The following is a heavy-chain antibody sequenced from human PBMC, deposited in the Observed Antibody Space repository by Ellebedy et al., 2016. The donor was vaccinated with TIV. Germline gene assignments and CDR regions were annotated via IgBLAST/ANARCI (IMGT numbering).Heavy chain of an antibody. V-gene: IGHV3-73*01. J-gene: IGHJ5*02. CDR3: TKATFDP. CDR1: GFTFSDST. Sequence: GESLKISCAASGFTFSDSTTHWVRQASGKGLEWVGRIRSKANNYATAYAAPLKGRFTISRDDSKNTSYLQMNSLKTEDTAVYYCTKATFDPWGQGTLVTVSS. CDR2: IRSKANNYAT.